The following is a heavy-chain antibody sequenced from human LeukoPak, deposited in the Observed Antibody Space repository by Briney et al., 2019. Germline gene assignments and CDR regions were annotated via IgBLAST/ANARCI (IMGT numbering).Heavy chain of an antibody. CDR3: ARVGSWDTFDV. CDR2: ISSSSTYI. Sequence: GGSLRLSCAASGFTFSSYSMNWVRQAPGKGLEWVSSISSSSTYIYYADSVKGRFTISRDNAKNTLYLQMNSLRAEDTAVYHCARVGSWDTFDVWGQGTMVTVSS. J-gene: IGHJ3*01. D-gene: IGHD3-10*01. V-gene: IGHV3-21*01. CDR1: GFTFSSYS.